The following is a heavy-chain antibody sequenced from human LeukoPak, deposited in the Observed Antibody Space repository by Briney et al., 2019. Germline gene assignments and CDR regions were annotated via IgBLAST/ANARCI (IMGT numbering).Heavy chain of an antibody. J-gene: IGHJ4*02. CDR3: ARVPKLRPYSSGPAYYFDY. D-gene: IGHD6-19*01. V-gene: IGHV3-66*01. CDR1: GFTVSSNY. Sequence: GGSLRLSCAASGFTVSSNYMSWVRQAPGKGLEWVSVIYSGGSTYYADSVKGRFTISRDNSKNTLYLQMNSLRAEDTAVYYCARVPKLRPYSSGPAYYFDYWGQGTLVTVSS. CDR2: IYSGGST.